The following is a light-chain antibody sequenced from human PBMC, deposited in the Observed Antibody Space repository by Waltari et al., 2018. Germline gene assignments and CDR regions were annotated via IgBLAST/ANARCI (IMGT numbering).Light chain of an antibody. CDR3: SSYTSIIPPFL. Sequence: QSALTQPASVSGSPAQSITISCTRSSSDLGGSSFVSLYQQHPGKAPQLMIYDVSHRPSGVSNRFSGSKSGNTASLTISGLQPEDEADYYCSSYTSIIPPFLFGTGTKVTVL. CDR2: DVS. J-gene: IGLJ1*01. V-gene: IGLV2-14*01. CDR1: SSDLGGSSF.